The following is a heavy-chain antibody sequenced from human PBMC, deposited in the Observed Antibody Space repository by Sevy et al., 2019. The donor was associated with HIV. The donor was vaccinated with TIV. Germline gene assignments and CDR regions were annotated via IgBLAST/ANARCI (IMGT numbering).Heavy chain of an antibody. Sequence: GGSLRLSCAASGFAVSSNYMSWVRQAPGKGLERVSVIYAGGSTYYADSVKGRFTISRDNSKNTVYLQMNSLRAEDTAVYYCARDHYDSLWGSYWYYFDYWGQGTLVTVSS. J-gene: IGHJ4*02. D-gene: IGHD3-16*01. CDR1: GFAVSSNY. V-gene: IGHV3-53*01. CDR2: IYAGGST. CDR3: ARDHYDSLWGSYWYYFDY.